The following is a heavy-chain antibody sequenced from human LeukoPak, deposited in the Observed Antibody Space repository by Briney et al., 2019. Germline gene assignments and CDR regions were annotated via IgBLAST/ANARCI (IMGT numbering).Heavy chain of an antibody. D-gene: IGHD3-22*01. V-gene: IGHV1-69*05. J-gene: IGHJ6*03. CDR3: VPSPYYYDSSDHYYYMDV. CDR1: GGTFSSYA. CDR2: IIPIFGTA. Sequence: SVKVSCKASGGTFSSYAISWVRQAPGQGLEWMGRIIPIFGTANYAQKFQGRVTITTDESTSTAYMELSSLRSEDTAVYYCVPSPYYYDSSDHYYYMDVWGKGTTVTVSS.